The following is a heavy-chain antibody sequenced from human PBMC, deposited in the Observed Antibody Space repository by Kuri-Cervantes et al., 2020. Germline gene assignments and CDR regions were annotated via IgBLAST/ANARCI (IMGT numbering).Heavy chain of an antibody. Sequence: GESLKISCAASGFTFSSYGMHWVRQAPGKGLEWVAVISYDGSNKYYADSVKGRFTISRDNSKNTLYLQMNSLRAEDTAMYYCVEGGISTSAFDIWGQGTLVTVSS. V-gene: IGHV3-30*03. J-gene: IGHJ3*02. D-gene: IGHD4-23*01. CDR1: GFTFSSYG. CDR2: ISYDGSNK. CDR3: VEGGISTSAFDI.